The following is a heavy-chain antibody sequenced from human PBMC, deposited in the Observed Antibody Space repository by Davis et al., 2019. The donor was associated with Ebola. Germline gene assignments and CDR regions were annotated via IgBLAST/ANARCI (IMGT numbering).Heavy chain of an antibody. CDR1: GFTFSSYG. CDR2: ISDDGSRK. Sequence: GESLKISCAASGFTFSSYGMHWVRQAPGKGLEWVAVISDDGSRKNYADSVRGRFTLSRDNSKDTAYLQMSSLTAEDSAIYYCAKARDDYANYKDYLDPWGQRTLVTVSS. V-gene: IGHV3-30*18. J-gene: IGHJ5*02. CDR3: AKARDDYANYKDYLDP. D-gene: IGHD5-24*01.